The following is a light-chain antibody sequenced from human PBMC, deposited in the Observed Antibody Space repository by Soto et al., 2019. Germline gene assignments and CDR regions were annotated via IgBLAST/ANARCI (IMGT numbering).Light chain of an antibody. V-gene: IGKV3-20*01. J-gene: IGKJ2*01. CDR3: QQYGDSPYT. Sequence: EFVVTQSPGTLSLSPGERATLSYRTSQIVNNRYLAWYQQKPGQAPRLLMYDAASRPGGIPDRFSGSGFGTEFTLTISRLEPEDFAVYYCQQYGDSPYTFGQGTK. CDR2: DAA. CDR1: QIVNNRY.